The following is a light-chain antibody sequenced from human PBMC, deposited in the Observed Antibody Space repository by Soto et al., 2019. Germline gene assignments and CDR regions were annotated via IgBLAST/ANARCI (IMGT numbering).Light chain of an antibody. CDR2: TAS. CDR3: QQYSNWPRT. V-gene: IGKV3-15*01. J-gene: IGKJ1*01. Sequence: EILLTQSPATLSVSPGERATLSSRASQSVSGYLAWYQQTRGQPPRLXIYTASTRETGIPARFSGSGSGTEFTLTISSLQSEDFEVYYCQQYSNWPRTFGQGTKVDIK. CDR1: QSVSGY.